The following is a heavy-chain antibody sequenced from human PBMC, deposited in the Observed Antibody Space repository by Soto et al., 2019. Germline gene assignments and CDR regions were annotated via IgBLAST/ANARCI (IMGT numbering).Heavy chain of an antibody. CDR1: DDSFRGAEYY. J-gene: IGHJ4*01. CDR3: ARGPAYIDGWRTFDL. D-gene: IGHD6-19*01. V-gene: IGHV4-61*08. Sequence: PSETLSLTCTVSDDSFRGAEYYWSWIRQPLGKGPEWIGYTYYNGDTKYNPALRSRVTMSEDTSKNQFSLRLSSLTAADTAVYFCARGPAYIDGWRTFDLWGRGILVTVFS. CDR2: TYYNGDT.